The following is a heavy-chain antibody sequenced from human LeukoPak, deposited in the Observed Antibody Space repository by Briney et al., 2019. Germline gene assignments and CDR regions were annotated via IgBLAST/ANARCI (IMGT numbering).Heavy chain of an antibody. CDR3: ATALAPYCSSTNCYPYYMDV. Sequence: SVKVSCKASGGTFTNYGISWVRQAPGQGLEGMGGIISLFGTVNYAQKFQGRVTITADESTSTAYMELSSLRSDDTAVYYCATALAPYCSSTNCYPYYMDVWGKGTPVTVSS. V-gene: IGHV1-69*01. CDR2: IISLFGTV. J-gene: IGHJ6*03. D-gene: IGHD2-2*01. CDR1: GGTFTNYG.